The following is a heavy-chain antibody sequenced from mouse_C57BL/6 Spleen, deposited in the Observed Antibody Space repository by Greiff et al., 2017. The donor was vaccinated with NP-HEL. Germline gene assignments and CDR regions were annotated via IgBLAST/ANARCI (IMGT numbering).Heavy chain of an antibody. J-gene: IGHJ4*01. D-gene: IGHD1-1*01. CDR2: IDPSDSYT. CDR3: ARYNYVYAMDY. CDR1: GYTFTSYW. Sequence: VKLQQPGAELVKPGASVKLSCKASGYTFTSYWMQWVKQRPGQGLEWIGEIDPSDSYTNYNQKFKGKATLTVDTSSSTAYMQLSSLTSEDSAVYYCARYNYVYAMDYWGQGTSVTVSS. V-gene: IGHV1-50*01.